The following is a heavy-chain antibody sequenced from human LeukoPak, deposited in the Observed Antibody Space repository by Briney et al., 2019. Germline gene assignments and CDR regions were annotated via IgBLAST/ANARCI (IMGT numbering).Heavy chain of an antibody. V-gene: IGHV3-7*01. Sequence: GGSLRLSCAASGFPFSGSWMDWVRQAPGKRMEWVANIKQDGSEKHYADSVKGRFTISRDNAKNSLFLQMSGLRAEDTAVYYCSRSLDYCGQGALVTVSS. CDR1: GFPFSGSW. CDR3: SRSLDY. J-gene: IGHJ4*02. CDR2: IKQDGSEK.